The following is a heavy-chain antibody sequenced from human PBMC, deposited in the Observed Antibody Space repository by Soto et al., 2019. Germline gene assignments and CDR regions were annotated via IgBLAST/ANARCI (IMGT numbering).Heavy chain of an antibody. CDR1: GFTFSSYA. CDR3: ARENYDSSGYYYEVFHWFDP. V-gene: IGHV3-30-3*01. J-gene: IGHJ5*02. CDR2: ISYDGSNK. Sequence: LRLSCAASGFTFSSYAMHWVRQAPGKGLEWVAVISYDGSNKYYADSVKGRFTISRDNSKNTLYLQMNSLGAEDTAVYYCARENYDSSGYYYEVFHWFDPWGQGTLVTVSS. D-gene: IGHD3-22*01.